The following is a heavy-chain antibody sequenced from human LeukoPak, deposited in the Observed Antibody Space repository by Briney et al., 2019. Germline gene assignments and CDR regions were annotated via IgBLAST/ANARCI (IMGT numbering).Heavy chain of an antibody. CDR1: GYTFTSYG. CDR3: AGSFYDLLVYFDY. Sequence: ASVKVSCKASGYTFTSYGISWVRQAPGQGLEWMGWINPNSGGTNYAQKFQGRVTMTRDTSISTAYMELSRLRSEDTAVYYCAGSFYDLLVYFDYWGQGTLVTVSS. CDR2: INPNSGGT. J-gene: IGHJ4*02. V-gene: IGHV1-2*02. D-gene: IGHD5/OR15-5a*01.